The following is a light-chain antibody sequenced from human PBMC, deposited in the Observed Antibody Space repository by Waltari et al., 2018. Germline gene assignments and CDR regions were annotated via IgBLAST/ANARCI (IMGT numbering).Light chain of an antibody. CDR2: DVN. Sequence: QPSLSQPRSVSGSLGQSVTISCTGANSDFGDFRYVSCYQQYPGKAPKLLISDVNRRPSEIPARFSGSRSGNTASLTISGLQAEDEAAYYCCSYAGSHSYVFGGGTEVTV. V-gene: IGLV2-11*01. J-gene: IGLJ1*01. CDR1: NSDFGDFRY. CDR3: CSYAGSHSYV.